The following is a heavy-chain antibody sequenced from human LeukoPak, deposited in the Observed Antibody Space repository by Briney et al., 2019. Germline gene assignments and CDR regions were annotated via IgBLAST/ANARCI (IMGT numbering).Heavy chain of an antibody. CDR3: VRDSYYAFDI. CDR1: GFIFSTST. V-gene: IGHV3-48*04. Sequence: GGSLRLSCAASGFIFSTSTMNWVRQAPGKGLEWVLYISSSSSTVFHADSVKGRFTISRDNARSSLFLHMNSLRAEDTAIYYCVRDSYYAFDIWGQGTVVAVSS. CDR2: ISSSSSTV. D-gene: IGHD2-8*01. J-gene: IGHJ3*02.